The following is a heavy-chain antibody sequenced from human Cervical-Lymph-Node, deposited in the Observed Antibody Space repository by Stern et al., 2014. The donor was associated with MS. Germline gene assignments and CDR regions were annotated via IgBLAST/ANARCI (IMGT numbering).Heavy chain of an antibody. Sequence: QVQLVESGGGVVQPGKSLRLSCTVSGFNFSPYAMHWVRQAPGKGLEWVAAVSSEGRSKYHADSVQGRFTVARDNSKNTAYLQMNSLRDDDTAIYYCATQVWFDYWGQGTLVTVSS. J-gene: IGHJ4*02. CDR2: VSSEGRSK. V-gene: IGHV3-30*04. CDR1: GFNFSPYA. D-gene: IGHD3-16*01. CDR3: ATQVWFDY.